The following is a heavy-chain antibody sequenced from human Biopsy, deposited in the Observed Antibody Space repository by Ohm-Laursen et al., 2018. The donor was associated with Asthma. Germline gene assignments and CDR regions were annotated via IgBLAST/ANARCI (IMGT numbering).Heavy chain of an antibody. Sequence: SLRLSCAAAGFVFSQCGMHWVRQGPGKGLEWVAFVSSDGHAKFYEDSVKGRFTISRDNSRNRLYLQINRLTVEDSALYFCARQSGQDFPDTSAFDIWGQGTKVAVSS. CDR2: VSSDGHAK. V-gene: IGHV3-30*03. J-gene: IGHJ3*02. D-gene: IGHD3-22*01. CDR1: GFVFSQCG. CDR3: ARQSGQDFPDTSAFDI.